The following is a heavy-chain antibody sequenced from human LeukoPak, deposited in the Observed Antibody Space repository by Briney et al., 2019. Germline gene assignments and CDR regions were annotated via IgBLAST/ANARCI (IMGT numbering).Heavy chain of an antibody. J-gene: IGHJ3*02. CDR2: ISGSGGST. CDR1: GFTFSSYA. CDR3: AKDYRGSGTYREAFNI. V-gene: IGHV3-23*01. Sequence: PGGSLRLSCAASGFTFSSYAMSWVRQAPGKGLEWVSAISGSGGSTYYADSVKGRFTISRDNSKDTLYLQMNSLRAEDTAVYYCAKDYRGSGTYREAFNIWGQGTVVTVSS. D-gene: IGHD1-26*01.